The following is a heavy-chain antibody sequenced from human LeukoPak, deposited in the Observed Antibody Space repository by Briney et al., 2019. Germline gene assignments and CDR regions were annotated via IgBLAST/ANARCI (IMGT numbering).Heavy chain of an antibody. CDR2: IKLDGSEK. Sequence: GGSLRLSCAVSGFTFSSYWMTWVRQAPGKGLEWVANIKLDGSEKYYVDSEKGRFTISRDNANNALYLQLNSLRAEDTAVYYCARINSVTYHFDYWGRGTLVTASS. CDR1: GFTFSSYW. CDR3: ARINSVTYHFDY. V-gene: IGHV3-7*01. J-gene: IGHJ4*02. D-gene: IGHD1-26*01.